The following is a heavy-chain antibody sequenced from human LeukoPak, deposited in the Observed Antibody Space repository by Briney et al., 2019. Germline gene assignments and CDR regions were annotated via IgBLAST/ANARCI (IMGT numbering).Heavy chain of an antibody. Sequence: GGSLRLSCAASGFTFSDYYMSWIRQAPGKGLEWVSYISSSGSTIYYADSVKGRFTISRDNAKNSLYLQMNSLRAEDTAVYYCASSPDYGDSYFDYWGQGTLVTVSS. CDR2: ISSSGSTI. CDR3: ASSPDYGDSYFDY. J-gene: IGHJ4*02. D-gene: IGHD4-17*01. V-gene: IGHV3-11*04. CDR1: GFTFSDYY.